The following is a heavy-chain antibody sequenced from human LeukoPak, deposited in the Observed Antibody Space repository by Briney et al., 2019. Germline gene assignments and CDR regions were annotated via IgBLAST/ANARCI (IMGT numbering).Heavy chain of an antibody. CDR2: ISNSSIYV. CDR1: GFTLSNLG. Sequence: KPGRSLRLSCATSGFTLSNLGMHWVRQAPGKGLEWVSSISNSSIYVSYADSVKGRYTISRDNAKNSLYLQMNSLRAEDTAVYYCARDAREGIGYGYEAGWFDPWGQGTLVTVSS. CDR3: ARDAREGIGYGYEAGWFDP. D-gene: IGHD5-18*01. V-gene: IGHV3-21*01. J-gene: IGHJ5*02.